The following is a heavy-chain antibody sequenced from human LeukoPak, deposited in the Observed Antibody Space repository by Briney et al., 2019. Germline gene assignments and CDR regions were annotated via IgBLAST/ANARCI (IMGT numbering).Heavy chain of an antibody. CDR2: IYYSGSA. CDR1: GGSISSGGYY. Sequence: SETLSLTCTVSGGSISSGGYYWSWIRQHPGKGLEWIGYIYYSGSAYYNPSLKSRATISVDTSKNQFSLKLSSVTAADTAVYYCARDSSYYYDSSGYFDYWGQGTLVTVSS. V-gene: IGHV4-31*03. CDR3: ARDSSYYYDSSGYFDY. D-gene: IGHD3-22*01. J-gene: IGHJ4*02.